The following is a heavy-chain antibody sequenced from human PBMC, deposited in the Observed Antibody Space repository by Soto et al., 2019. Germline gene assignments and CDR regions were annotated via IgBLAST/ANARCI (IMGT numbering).Heavy chain of an antibody. J-gene: IGHJ4*02. D-gene: IGHD6-13*01. Sequence: GGSLRLSCAASGFTFSSYSMNWVRQAPGKGLEWVSYISGSGSSIYYADSVKGRFTISRDNAKNSRYLQMNSLRAEDTAVYYCARDIEAAGLCFDYWGQGTLVTVSS. V-gene: IGHV3-48*04. CDR3: ARDIEAAGLCFDY. CDR1: GFTFSSYS. CDR2: ISGSGSSI.